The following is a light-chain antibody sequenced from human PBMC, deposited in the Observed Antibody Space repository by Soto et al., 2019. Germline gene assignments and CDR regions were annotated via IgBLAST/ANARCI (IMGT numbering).Light chain of an antibody. CDR3: MQGTHWPWT. J-gene: IGKJ1*01. Sequence: DVVVTQSPLSLPVTLGQPASISCRSSQSLVSSDGNTYLIWFQQRPGQSPRRLIYKVSNRDSGVPDRFSGSGSGTDFTLEISRVEAEDVGVYYCMQGTHWPWTFGQGTKVEIK. V-gene: IGKV2-30*01. CDR2: KVS. CDR1: QSLVSSDGNTY.